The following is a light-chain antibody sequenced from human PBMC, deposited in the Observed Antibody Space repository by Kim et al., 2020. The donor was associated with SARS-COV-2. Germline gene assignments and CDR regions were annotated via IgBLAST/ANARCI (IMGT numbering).Light chain of an antibody. V-gene: IGLV3-1*01. CDR1: KLGNKY. CDR2: QDS. J-gene: IGLJ3*02. Sequence: SVPPGLTASITCSGDKLGNKYTCWYQQKPGQSPVLVIYQDSKRPSGIPERFSGSNSGNTATLTISGTQAKDEADYYCQAWDRTTVVFGGGTQLTVL. CDR3: QAWDRTTVV.